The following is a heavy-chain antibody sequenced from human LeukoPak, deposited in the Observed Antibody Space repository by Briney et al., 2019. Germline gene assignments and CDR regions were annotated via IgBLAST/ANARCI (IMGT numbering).Heavy chain of an antibody. CDR2: IYYSGST. Sequence: SETLSLTCTVSGGSISSSSYYWGWIRQPPGKGLEWIGSIYYSGSTYYNPSLKSRVTISVDTSKNQLSLKLSSVTAADTAVYYCARVEGGSIAVAGTSPYYFDYWGQGTLVTVSS. CDR1: GGSISSSSYY. J-gene: IGHJ4*02. CDR3: ARVEGGSIAVAGTSPYYFDY. D-gene: IGHD6-19*01. V-gene: IGHV4-39*07.